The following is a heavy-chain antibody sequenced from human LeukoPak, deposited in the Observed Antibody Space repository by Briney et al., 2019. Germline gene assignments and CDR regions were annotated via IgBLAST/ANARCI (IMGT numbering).Heavy chain of an antibody. Sequence: GGSLRLSCAASGFTFSNYAMHWVRQAPGKGLEYVSVISSNGGSTYFANSVKGRFTISRENSKNTLYLQMGSLSAVDMAVYYCARGGVVIEGATSIDFWGQGTLVTVSS. J-gene: IGHJ4*02. CDR1: GFTFSNYA. CDR3: ARGGVVIEGATSIDF. CDR2: ISSNGGST. V-gene: IGHV3-64*01. D-gene: IGHD1-26*01.